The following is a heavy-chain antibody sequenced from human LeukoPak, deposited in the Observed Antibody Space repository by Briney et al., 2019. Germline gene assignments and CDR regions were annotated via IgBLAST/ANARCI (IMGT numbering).Heavy chain of an antibody. CDR2: IIPIFGTA. V-gene: IGHV1-69*13. CDR1: GGTFSSYA. D-gene: IGHD6-19*01. Sequence: ASVKVSCKASGGTFSSYAISWVRQAPGQGLEWMGGIIPIFGTANYAQKFQGGVTITADESTSTAYMELSSLRSEDTAVYYCARVEGVRAVAGTYGMDVWGKGTTVTVSS. J-gene: IGHJ6*04. CDR3: ARVEGVRAVAGTYGMDV.